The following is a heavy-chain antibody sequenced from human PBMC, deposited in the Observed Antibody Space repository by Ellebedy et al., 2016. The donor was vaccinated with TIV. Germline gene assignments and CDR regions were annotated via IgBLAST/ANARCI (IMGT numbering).Heavy chain of an antibody. CDR3: ARGSPIAAAGLHCFDY. J-gene: IGHJ4*02. V-gene: IGHV3-30-3*01. Sequence: GESLKISCAASGFTFSSYAMHWVRQAPGKGLEWVAVISYDGSNKYYADSVKGRFTISRDNSKNTLYLQMNSLRAEDTAVYYCARGSPIAAAGLHCFDYWGQGTLVTVSS. CDR2: ISYDGSNK. CDR1: GFTFSSYA. D-gene: IGHD6-13*01.